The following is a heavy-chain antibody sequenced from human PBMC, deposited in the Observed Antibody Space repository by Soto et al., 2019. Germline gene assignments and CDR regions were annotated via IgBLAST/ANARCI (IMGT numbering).Heavy chain of an antibody. CDR3: ARESYCSSTSYIGGYGIDG. D-gene: IGHD2-2*01. V-gene: IGHV3-7*03. CDR1: GFTFSSYW. CDR2: IKQDGSEK. J-gene: IGHJ6*04. Sequence: RGSLRLSCAAYGFTFSSYWMSWVRQGPGKGLEWVANIKQDGSEKYYVDSVKGRFTISRDNAKNSLYLQMNSLRAEDTAVYYCARESYCSSTSYIGGYGIDGWGKGTMVNVSS.